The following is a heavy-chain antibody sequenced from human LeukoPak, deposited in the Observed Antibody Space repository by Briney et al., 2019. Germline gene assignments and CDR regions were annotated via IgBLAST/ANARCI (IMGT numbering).Heavy chain of an antibody. CDR1: GGSFSGYY. J-gene: IGHJ4*02. Sequence: SETLSLTCAVYGGSFSGYYWSWIRQPPGKGLEWIGEINHSGSTNYNPSLKSRVTISVDKSKNQFSLKLSSVTAADTAVYYCARASAAAGYYFDYWGQGTLVTVSS. V-gene: IGHV4-34*01. CDR3: ARASAAAGYYFDY. D-gene: IGHD6-13*01. CDR2: INHSGST.